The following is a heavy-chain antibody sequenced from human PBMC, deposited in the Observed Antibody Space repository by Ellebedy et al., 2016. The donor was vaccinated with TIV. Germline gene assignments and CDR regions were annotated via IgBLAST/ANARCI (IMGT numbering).Heavy chain of an antibody. V-gene: IGHV3-30*03. CDR3: ATAEWELPGSHRGPFDY. CDR2: ISYDGSNK. J-gene: IGHJ4*02. CDR1: GFTFSSYG. D-gene: IGHD1-26*01. Sequence: GESLKISCAASGFTFSSYGMHWVRQAPGKGLEWVAVISYDGSNKYYADSVKGRFTISRDNSKNTLYLQMNSLRADDTAVYYCATAEWELPGSHRGPFDYWGQGTLVTVSS.